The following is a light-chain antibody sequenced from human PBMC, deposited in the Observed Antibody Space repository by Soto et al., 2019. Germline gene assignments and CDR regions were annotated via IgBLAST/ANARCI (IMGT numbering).Light chain of an antibody. Sequence: EIVLTQSPATLSLSPGERATLSCRASQSVSSYLAWYQQKPGQAPRLLIYDASNRATGIPARFSGSGSGTDFTLTISSLEPEDFATYYCLQHYYYPPWTFGQGTKVDIK. CDR1: QSVSSY. V-gene: IGKV3-11*01. J-gene: IGKJ1*01. CDR2: DAS. CDR3: LQHYYYPPWT.